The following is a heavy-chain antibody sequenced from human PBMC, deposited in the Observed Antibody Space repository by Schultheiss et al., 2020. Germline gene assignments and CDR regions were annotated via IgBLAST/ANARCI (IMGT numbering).Heavy chain of an antibody. D-gene: IGHD2-2*01. CDR3: ARDDLGDCSSTSCYHP. J-gene: IGHJ5*02. V-gene: IGHV4-59*12. Sequence: SETLSLTCTVSGGSISSYYWSWIRQPPGKGLEWIGYIYYSGTTNYNPSLKSRVTISVDTSKNQFSLKLSSVTAADTAVYYCARDDLGDCSSTSCYHPWGRGTLVTVSS. CDR1: GGSISSYY. CDR2: IYYSGTT.